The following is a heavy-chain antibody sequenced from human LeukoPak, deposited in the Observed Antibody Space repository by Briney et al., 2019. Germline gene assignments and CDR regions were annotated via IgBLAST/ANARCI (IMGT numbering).Heavy chain of an antibody. V-gene: IGHV1-8*02. CDR3: ARGGYGASNWFDP. CDR2: MNPNSGNT. J-gene: IGHJ5*02. CDR1: GYTFTSYY. D-gene: IGHD4-17*01. Sequence: GASVKVSCKASGYTFTSYYMHWVRQAPGQGLEWMGWMNPNSGNTGYAQKFQGRVTMTRNTSINTAYMELSSLRSEDTAVYYCARGGYGASNWFDPWGQGTLVTVSS.